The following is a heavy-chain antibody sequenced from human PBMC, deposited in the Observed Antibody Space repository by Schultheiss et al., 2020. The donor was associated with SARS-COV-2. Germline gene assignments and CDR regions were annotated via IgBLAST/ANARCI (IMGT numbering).Heavy chain of an antibody. D-gene: IGHD3-3*01. CDR3: ARYYYDGTGDNWFDP. J-gene: IGHJ5*02. CDR2: TYHSGDT. CDR1: GDSVSSGDFY. V-gene: IGHV4-30-4*01. Sequence: LRLSCTVSGDSVSSGDFYCSWVRQPPGKGLEWIGYTYHSGDTHYNPSLKSRATISVDKAKNRFSLQLSSVTAADTAVYYCARYYYDGTGDNWFDPWGQGIQVTVSS.